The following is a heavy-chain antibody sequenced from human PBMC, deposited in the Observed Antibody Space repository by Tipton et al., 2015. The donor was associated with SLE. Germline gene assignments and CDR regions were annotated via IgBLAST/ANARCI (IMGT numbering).Heavy chain of an antibody. Sequence: TLSLTCTVSGGSIRSSSYYWGWIRQSPGKGLEWIGSLYYSGSTYYNPSLKSRVTISVDKSKNQFSLKLSSVTAADTAVYYCAKDFTEVTGGWGQGTMVTVSS. V-gene: IGHV4-39*07. CDR3: AKDFTEVTGG. J-gene: IGHJ3*01. D-gene: IGHD2-21*02. CDR2: LYYSGST. CDR1: GGSIRSSSYY.